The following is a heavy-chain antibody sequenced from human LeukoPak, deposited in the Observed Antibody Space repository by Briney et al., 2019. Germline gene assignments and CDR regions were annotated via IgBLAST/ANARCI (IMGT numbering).Heavy chain of an antibody. CDR3: VKEWEGFNFDI. CDR1: GGSVRSYY. D-gene: IGHD1-26*01. V-gene: IGHV4-59*02. Sequence: SETLSLTCTVSGGSVRSYYWSWIRQPPGEGLEWIAYIHNSGSTNYNPSLKSRVTISVDTSKNHFSLKLSSVTAADTAVYYCVKEWEGFNFDIWGQGTRVTVSS. J-gene: IGHJ3*02. CDR2: IHNSGST.